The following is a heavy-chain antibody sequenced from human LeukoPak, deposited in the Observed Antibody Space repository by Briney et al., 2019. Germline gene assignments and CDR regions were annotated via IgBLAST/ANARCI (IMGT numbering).Heavy chain of an antibody. CDR1: GGSISSGDYS. Sequence: SSETLSLTCAVSGGSISSGDYSWSWIRQPPGKGLEWIGYIYHSGRTFYNPSLKSRVTISVDTSKNQISLEVTSVTAADTAVYCCARDGGYGHYDYWGRGTLVTVSS. D-gene: IGHD5-18*01. J-gene: IGHJ4*02. CDR3: ARDGGYGHYDY. V-gene: IGHV4-30-2*01. CDR2: IYHSGRT.